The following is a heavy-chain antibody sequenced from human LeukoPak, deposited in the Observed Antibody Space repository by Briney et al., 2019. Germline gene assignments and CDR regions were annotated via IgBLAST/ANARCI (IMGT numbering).Heavy chain of an antibody. D-gene: IGHD3-10*01. J-gene: IGHJ4*02. CDR2: IYYSGST. V-gene: IGHV4-39*01. Sequence: PSETLSLTCTVSGGSISSSSYYWGWIRQPPGKGLEWIGSIYYSGSTYYNPSLKSRVTISVDTSKNQFSLKLSSVTAADTAVYYCARRIYGSESYGYWGQGTLVTVSS. CDR3: ARRIYGSESYGY. CDR1: GGSISSSSYY.